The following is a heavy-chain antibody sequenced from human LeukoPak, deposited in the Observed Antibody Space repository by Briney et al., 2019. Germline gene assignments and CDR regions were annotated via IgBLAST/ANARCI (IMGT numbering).Heavy chain of an antibody. J-gene: IGHJ4*02. Sequence: SETLSLTCAVYGGSFSGYYWSWIRQPPGKGLEWIGEINHSGSTNYNPYLKSRVTISVDTSKNQFSLKLSSVTAADTAVYYCARRSEFYSGKVYWGQGTLVTVSS. D-gene: IGHD1-26*01. CDR3: ARRSEFYSGKVY. CDR1: GGSFSGYY. CDR2: INHSGST. V-gene: IGHV4-34*01.